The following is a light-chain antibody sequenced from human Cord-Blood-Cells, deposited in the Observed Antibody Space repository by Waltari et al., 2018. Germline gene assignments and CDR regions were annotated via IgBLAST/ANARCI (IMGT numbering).Light chain of an antibody. CDR2: GAS. V-gene: IGKV3-20*01. CDR3: QQYGSSPPYT. Sequence: TVLTQSPGTLSLPPGERATPACRASQSVSSRHLAWYQQKPGQAPRLLIYGASSRATGIPDRFSGSGSGTDFTLTISVLEPEDFAVYYCQQYGSSPPYTFGQGTRLEIK. J-gene: IGKJ2*01. CDR1: QSVSSRH.